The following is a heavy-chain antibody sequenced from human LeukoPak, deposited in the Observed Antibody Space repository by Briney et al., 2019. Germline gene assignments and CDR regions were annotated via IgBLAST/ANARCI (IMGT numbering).Heavy chain of an antibody. CDR3: ARDALGSPLLI. CDR2: IYHSGST. V-gene: IGHV4-31*03. CDR1: GGSISSGGYY. D-gene: IGHD1-26*01. J-gene: IGHJ4*02. Sequence: SQTLSLTCTVSGGSISSGGYYWSWIRQHPGKGLEWIGYIYHSGSTYYNPSLKSRVTISVDTSKNQFSLKLSSVTAADTAVYYCARDALGSPLLIWGQRTLVTVSS.